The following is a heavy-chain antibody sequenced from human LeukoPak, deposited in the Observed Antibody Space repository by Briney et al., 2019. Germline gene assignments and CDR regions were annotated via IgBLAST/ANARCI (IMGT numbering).Heavy chain of an antibody. D-gene: IGHD3-3*01. V-gene: IGHV3-23*01. CDR3: AKALDYDFWSGYPGVDP. Sequence: GGSLRLSCAASGFTFSSYAMSWVRQAPGKGLEWVTAISGSGGSTYYADSVKGRFTISRDNSKNTLYLQMNSLRAEDTAVYYCAKALDYDFWSGYPGVDPWGQGTLVTVSS. J-gene: IGHJ5*02. CDR2: ISGSGGST. CDR1: GFTFSSYA.